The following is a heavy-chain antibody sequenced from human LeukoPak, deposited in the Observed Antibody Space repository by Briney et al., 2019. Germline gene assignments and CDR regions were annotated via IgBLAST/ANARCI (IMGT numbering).Heavy chain of an antibody. J-gene: IGHJ4*02. D-gene: IGHD2-21*02. V-gene: IGHV4-39*01. CDR1: GASIATGTYF. CDR3: ARPFPYCGGDCYKYYFDY. Sequence: SETLSLTCTVSGASIATGTYFWGWIRQTPGQGLEWIVSIYYSGSTYYNPSLKSRVTISVDTSKNQFSLKLSSVTAADTAVYYCARPFPYCGGDCYKYYFDYWGQGTLVTVSS. CDR2: IYYSGST.